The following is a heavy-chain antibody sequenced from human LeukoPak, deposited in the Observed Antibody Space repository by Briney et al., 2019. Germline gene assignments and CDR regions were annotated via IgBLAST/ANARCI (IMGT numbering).Heavy chain of an antibody. CDR3: ARGTLGYCSSTSCYRAGYYYYMDV. CDR2: IKQDGSEK. J-gene: IGHJ6*03. V-gene: IGHV3-7*01. CDR1: GFTFSSYW. Sequence: PGGSLRLSCAASGFTFSSYWMSWVRQAPGKGLEWVANIKQDGSEKYYVDSVKGRFTISRDNAKNSLYLQMNSLRAEDTAVYYCARGTLGYCSSTSCYRAGYYYYMDVWGKGTTVTVSS. D-gene: IGHD2-2*01.